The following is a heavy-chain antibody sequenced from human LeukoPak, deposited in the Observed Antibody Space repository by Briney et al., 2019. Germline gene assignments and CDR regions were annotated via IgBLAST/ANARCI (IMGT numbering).Heavy chain of an antibody. D-gene: IGHD4-17*01. Sequence: SVKVSCKASGGTFGSYAISWVRQAPGQGLEWMGRIIPILGIANYAQKFQGRVTITADKSTSTAYMELSSLRSEDTAVYYCARGTMTTTLENWFDPWGQGTLVTVSS. CDR2: IIPILGIA. V-gene: IGHV1-69*04. CDR1: GGTFGSYA. CDR3: ARGTMTTTLENWFDP. J-gene: IGHJ5*02.